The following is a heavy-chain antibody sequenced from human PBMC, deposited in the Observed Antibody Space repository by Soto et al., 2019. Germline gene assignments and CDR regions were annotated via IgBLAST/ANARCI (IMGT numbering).Heavy chain of an antibody. V-gene: IGHV2-5*02. CDR3: AYAILPGPAVAAFDY. Sequence: QITLKESGPTLVKPTQTLTLTCTFSGFSLSTAGVAVGWIRQPPGKALEWLTVIYWDDDKRYSPSLRSRLTISKGTSKIQVVLTITNMDPVDTGTYYCAYAILPGPAVAAFDYWGQGTLVTVSS. J-gene: IGHJ4*02. CDR2: IYWDDDK. CDR1: GFSLSTAGVA. D-gene: IGHD6-19*01.